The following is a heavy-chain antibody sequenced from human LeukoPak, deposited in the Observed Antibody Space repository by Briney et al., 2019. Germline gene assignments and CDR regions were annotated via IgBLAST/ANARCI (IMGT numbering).Heavy chain of an antibody. CDR1: GFTFSDHH. CDR2: IRNRANSYIT. V-gene: IGHV3-72*01. J-gene: IGHJ4*02. D-gene: IGHD3-22*01. Sequence: GGSLRLSCAASGFTFSDHHMDWVRQAPGGGLEWVGRIRNRANSYITKYAASVTGRFTISRDDSKNSMFLQMNSLRTEDAAVYYCTRLNYYDGSGYYPDYWGQGTLVTVSS. CDR3: TRLNYYDGSGYYPDY.